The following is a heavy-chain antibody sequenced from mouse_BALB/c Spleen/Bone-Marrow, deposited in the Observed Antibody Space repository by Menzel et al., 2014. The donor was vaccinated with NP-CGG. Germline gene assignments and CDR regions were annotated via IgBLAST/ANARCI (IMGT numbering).Heavy chain of an antibody. CDR1: GYTFTSYW. Sequence: DLVKPGASVKLSCKVSGYTFTSYWINWIKQRPGQGLEWIGRIAPGSGSTYYNGMFKGKATLTVDTSSSTAYIQLSSLSSEDSAVYFCARFPIYYGNYGAMDYWGRGTSVTVSS. CDR3: ARFPIYYGNYGAMDY. CDR2: IAPGSGST. D-gene: IGHD2-1*01. J-gene: IGHJ4*01. V-gene: IGHV1S41*01.